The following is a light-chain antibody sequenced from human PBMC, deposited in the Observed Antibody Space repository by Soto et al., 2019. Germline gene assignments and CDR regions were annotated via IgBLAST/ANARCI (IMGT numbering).Light chain of an antibody. CDR3: QAWDSSIAV. Sequence: SYELTQPPSVSVSPGQTASIICSGDKLGDKYATWYQQKPGQSPVLVIYQDNRRPSGTPERLSGSKSGDTATLTISGTQAMDEADYYCQAWDSSIAVFGGGTKLTVL. CDR1: KLGDKY. J-gene: IGLJ2*01. CDR2: QDN. V-gene: IGLV3-1*01.